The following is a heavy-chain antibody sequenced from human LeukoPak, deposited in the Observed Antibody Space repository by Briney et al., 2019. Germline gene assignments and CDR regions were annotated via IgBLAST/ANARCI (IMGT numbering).Heavy chain of an antibody. CDR3: AKSYDICRFYPY. D-gene: IGHD3-22*01. J-gene: IGHJ4*02. V-gene: IGHV3-23*01. CDR1: GFTFSTFA. Sequence: PGGSLRLSCAASGFTFSTFAMSWVRQTPGKGLEWVSVISGGGGSTDYADSVKGRFTVSRDNSKNTLYLQMDSLTVEDTAVYYCAKSYDICRFYPYWGQGTLVTVSS. CDR2: ISGGGGST.